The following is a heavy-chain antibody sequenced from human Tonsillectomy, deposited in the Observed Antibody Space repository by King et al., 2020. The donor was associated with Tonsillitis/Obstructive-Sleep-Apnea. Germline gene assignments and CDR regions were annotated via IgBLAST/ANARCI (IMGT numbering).Heavy chain of an antibody. Sequence: VQLQESGPGLVKPSETLSLTCTVSGGSISSYYWSWIRQPPGKGLEWIGYIYYSGSTNYNPSLKSRVTISVDTSKNQFSLKLSSVTAADTAVYYCARSRGEVGATTRVFDYWGQGTLVTVSS. CDR2: IYYSGST. V-gene: IGHV4-59*01. CDR1: GGSISSYY. CDR3: ARSRGEVGATTRVFDY. J-gene: IGHJ4*02. D-gene: IGHD1-26*01.